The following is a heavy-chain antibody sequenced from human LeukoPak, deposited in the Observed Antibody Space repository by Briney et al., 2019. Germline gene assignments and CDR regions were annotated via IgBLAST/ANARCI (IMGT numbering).Heavy chain of an antibody. J-gene: IGHJ6*03. Sequence: GGSLRLSCAASGFTFSSYAIHWVRQAPGKGLEWVAVISYDGSNKNYADSVKGRFSISRDSSKNILYLQMNSLRGEDTAVYYCAKDRCSNGVGCYYYYMDVWGKGTTVTISS. CDR3: AKDRCSNGVGCYYYYMDV. CDR1: GFTFSSYA. D-gene: IGHD2-8*01. CDR2: ISYDGSNK. V-gene: IGHV3-30*04.